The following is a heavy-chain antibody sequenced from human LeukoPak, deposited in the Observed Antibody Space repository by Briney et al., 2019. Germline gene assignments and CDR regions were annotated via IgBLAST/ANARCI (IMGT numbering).Heavy chain of an antibody. CDR1: GFTFNNYA. CDR2: ISGSGGST. D-gene: IGHD4/OR15-4a*01. J-gene: IGHJ3*02. Sequence: PGGSLRLSCAASGFTFNNYAMSWVRQAPGKGLEWVSAISGSGGSTYYADPLKGRFTISRDNSKNTLYLQMNSLRAEDTAVYYCTTFDYAAFLIWGQGTMVTVSS. CDR3: TTFDYAAFLI. V-gene: IGHV3-23*01.